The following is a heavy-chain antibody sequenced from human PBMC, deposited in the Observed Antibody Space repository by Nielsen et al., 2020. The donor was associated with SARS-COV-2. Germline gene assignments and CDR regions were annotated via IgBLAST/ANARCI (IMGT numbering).Heavy chain of an antibody. CDR2: INVGNGNT. CDR1: GYSFTSYA. CDR3: ARERSREYGIDV. V-gene: IGHV1-3*01. J-gene: IGHJ6*02. D-gene: IGHD1-26*01. Sequence: ASVKVSCKASGYSFTSYAMHWVWQAPGQRLEWMGRINVGNGNTKYSQKFQGRVTFTRDTSASTAYMELSSLRFEDTAVYYCARERSREYGIDVWGQGTTVTVSS.